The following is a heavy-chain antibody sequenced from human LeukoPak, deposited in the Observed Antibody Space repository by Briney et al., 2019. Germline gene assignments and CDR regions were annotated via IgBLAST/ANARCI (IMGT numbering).Heavy chain of an antibody. J-gene: IGHJ3*01. CDR1: GDSISSSF. V-gene: IGHV4-59*08. Sequence: PSETLSLTGSVSGDSISSSFWSRIRQPPGKGLEWIGNIYNSANTNYNPSLQSRVTMSVDTSKSQFSLQLTSVSAADTAVYYCARRFSSRSDGNGYYYGHDAFDVWGQGTLVTVSS. CDR3: ARRFSSRSDGNGYYYGHDAFDV. D-gene: IGHD3-22*01. CDR2: IYNSANT.